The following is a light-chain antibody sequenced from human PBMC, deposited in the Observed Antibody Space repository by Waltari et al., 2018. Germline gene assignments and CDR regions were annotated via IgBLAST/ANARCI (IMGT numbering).Light chain of an antibody. CDR1: QSISSY. CDR2: AAS. CDR3: QQSYSTPRT. Sequence: DIQMTQSPSSLSASVGDRVTITCRASQSISSYLNWYQQKPGKAPKLLIYAASSLQSGVPSRFSVSGSGTDFTLTISSLQPEDFVTYYCQQSYSTPRTFGQVTKVEIK. V-gene: IGKV1-39*01. J-gene: IGKJ1*01.